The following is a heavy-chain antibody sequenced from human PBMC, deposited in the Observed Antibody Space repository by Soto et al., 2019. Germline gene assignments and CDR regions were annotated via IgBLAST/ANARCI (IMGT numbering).Heavy chain of an antibody. CDR2: VSPYNGNT. CDR3: ARSGYGAAYYYYGLDV. Sequence: QVQLVQSGAEVKKPGASVKVSCKASGYTFTSHGFSWVRQAPGQGLEWMGWVSPYNGNTNYAQKFQGRVTMTTDTSTSTAYMELRSLASDDTAVYYCARSGYGAAYYYYGLDVLGQGTTVTVSS. D-gene: IGHD6-13*01. CDR1: GYTFTSHG. V-gene: IGHV1-18*04. J-gene: IGHJ6*02.